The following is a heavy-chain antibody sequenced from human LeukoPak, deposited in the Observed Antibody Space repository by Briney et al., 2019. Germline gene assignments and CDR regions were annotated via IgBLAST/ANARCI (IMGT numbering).Heavy chain of an antibody. V-gene: IGHV3-64*04. J-gene: IGHJ4*02. CDR3: ARARYCSSGSCYVDY. D-gene: IGHD2-15*01. CDR1: GFTFSSYA. Sequence: GGSLRLSCSASGFTFSSYAMHWVRQAPGKGLEYVSAISSNGGSTYYADSVKGRFTISRDNAKNSLYLQMNSLRAEDTAVYYCARARYCSSGSCYVDYWGQGTLVTVSS. CDR2: ISSNGGST.